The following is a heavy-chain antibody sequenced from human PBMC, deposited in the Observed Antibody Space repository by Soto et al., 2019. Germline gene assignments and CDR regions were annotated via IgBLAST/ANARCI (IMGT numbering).Heavy chain of an antibody. CDR1: GYTLTELS. V-gene: IGHV1-24*01. J-gene: IGHJ3*02. CDR3: ATDDIAARIFSLAFDI. CDR2: FDPEDGET. Sequence: GASVKVSCKVSGYTLTELSMHWVRQAPGKGLEWMGGFDPEDGETIYAQKFQGRVTMTEDTSTDTAYMELSSLRSEDTAVYYCATDDIAARIFSLAFDIWGQGTMVTVSS. D-gene: IGHD6-6*01.